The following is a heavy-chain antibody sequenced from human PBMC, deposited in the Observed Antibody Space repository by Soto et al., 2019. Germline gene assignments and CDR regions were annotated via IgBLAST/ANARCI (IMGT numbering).Heavy chain of an antibody. V-gene: IGHV1-69*02. Sequence: QVQLVQSGAEVKKPGSSVKVSCKASVGTFSSYTISWVRQAPGQGLEWMGRIIPILGIANYAQKFQGRVTITADKSTSTAYMELSSLRSEDTAVYYCARVTEGGVVPPRDVWGQGTTVTVSS. D-gene: IGHD2-2*01. J-gene: IGHJ6*02. CDR1: VGTFSSYT. CDR3: ARVTEGGVVPPRDV. CDR2: IIPILGIA.